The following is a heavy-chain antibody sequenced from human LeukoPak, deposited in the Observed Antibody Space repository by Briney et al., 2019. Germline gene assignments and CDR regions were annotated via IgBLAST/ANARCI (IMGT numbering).Heavy chain of an antibody. CDR3: AKESSQQLLGAYYYGMDV. D-gene: IGHD6-13*01. V-gene: IGHV3-23*01. Sequence: GGSLRLSCAASGFTFSSYAMSWVRQAPGKGLEWVSAISGSGGSTYYADSVKGRFTIFRDNSKNTLYLQMNSLRAEDTAVYYCAKESSQQLLGAYYYGMDVWGQGTTVTVSS. J-gene: IGHJ6*02. CDR1: GFTFSSYA. CDR2: ISGSGGST.